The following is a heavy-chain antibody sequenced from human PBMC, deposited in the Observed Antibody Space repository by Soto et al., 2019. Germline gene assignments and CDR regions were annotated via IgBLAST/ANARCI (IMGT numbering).Heavy chain of an antibody. CDR1: GGSFSGYY. CDR2: INHSGST. Sequence: SETLSLTCAVYGGSFSGYYCSWIRQPPGKGLEWIGEINHSGSTNYNPSLKSRVTISVDTSKNQFSLKLSSVTAADTAVYYCASNNYYDSSGPKALPFDYWGQGTLVTVSS. CDR3: ASNNYYDSSGPKALPFDY. D-gene: IGHD3-22*01. J-gene: IGHJ4*02. V-gene: IGHV4-34*01.